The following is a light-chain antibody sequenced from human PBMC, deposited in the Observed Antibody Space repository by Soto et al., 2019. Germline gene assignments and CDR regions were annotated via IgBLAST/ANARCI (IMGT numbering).Light chain of an antibody. J-gene: IGLJ2*01. V-gene: IGLV2-14*03. CDR2: DVN. CDR1: SSDIGAYNF. CDR3: TSWTTSTTMI. Sequence: QSALTRPASVSGSPGQSITISCTGTSSDIGAYNFVSWYQQHPGKAPKLMLYDVNIRPSGVSNRFSGSKSGNTASLTISGLQAEDEADYYFTSWTTSTTMISGGGTKLTVL.